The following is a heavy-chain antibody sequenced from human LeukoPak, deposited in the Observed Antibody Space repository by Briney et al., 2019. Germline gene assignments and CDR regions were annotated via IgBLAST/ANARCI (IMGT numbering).Heavy chain of an antibody. V-gene: IGHV1-18*01. Sequence: ASVKVSCKASGYTFTSYGISWVRQAPGQGLEWMGWISAYNGNTNYAQKLQGRVTMTTDTSTSTAYMELRSLRSDDTAVYYCAGWYYYDSSGYYRTDAFDIWGQGTMVTVSS. CDR3: AGWYYYDSSGYYRTDAFDI. D-gene: IGHD3-22*01. CDR1: GYTFTSYG. CDR2: ISAYNGNT. J-gene: IGHJ3*02.